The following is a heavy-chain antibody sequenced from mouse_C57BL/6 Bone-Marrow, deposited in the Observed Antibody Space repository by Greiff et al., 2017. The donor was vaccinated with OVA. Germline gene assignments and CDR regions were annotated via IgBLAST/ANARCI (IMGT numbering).Heavy chain of an antibody. CDR3: ARYYYGSSYPYFDY. J-gene: IGHJ2*01. CDR2: ISYSGST. V-gene: IGHV3-8*01. CDR1: GYSITSDY. Sequence: EVKLVESGPGLAKPSQTLSLTCSATGYSITSDYWNWIRKFPGNKLEYMGYISYSGSTYYNPSLKSRISITRDTSKNQYYLQLNSVTTEDTAKYSCARYYYGSSYPYFDYWGQGTTLTVSA. D-gene: IGHD1-1*01.